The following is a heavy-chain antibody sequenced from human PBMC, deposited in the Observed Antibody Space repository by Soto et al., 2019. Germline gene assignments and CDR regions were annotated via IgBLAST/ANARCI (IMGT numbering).Heavy chain of an antibody. CDR1: GYTFISYY. Sequence: ASVKVSCKASGYTFISYYIHWVRQAPGQGLEWMGGFDPEDGETIYAQKFQGRVTMTEDTSTDTAYMELSSLRSEDTAVYYCATAFGDLGFGDYWGQGTLVTVSS. J-gene: IGHJ4*02. V-gene: IGHV1-24*01. CDR3: ATAFGDLGFGDY. CDR2: FDPEDGET. D-gene: IGHD3-10*01.